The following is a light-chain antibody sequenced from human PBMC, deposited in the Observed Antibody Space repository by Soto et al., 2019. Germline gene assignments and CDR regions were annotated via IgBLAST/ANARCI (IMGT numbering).Light chain of an antibody. CDR2: DAS. CDR1: QSISSW. Sequence: IQLTQSPSSLSASVGDRVTITCRASQSISSWLAWYQQKPGKAPKLLIYDASSLESGVPSRFSGSGSGTEFTLTISSLQPDDFATYYCQQYNSPITFGQGTRLEIK. J-gene: IGKJ5*01. V-gene: IGKV1-5*01. CDR3: QQYNSPIT.